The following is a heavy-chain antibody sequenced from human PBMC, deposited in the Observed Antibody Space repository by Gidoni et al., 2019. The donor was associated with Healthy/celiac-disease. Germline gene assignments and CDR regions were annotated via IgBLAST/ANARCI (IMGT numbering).Heavy chain of an antibody. J-gene: IGHJ4*02. V-gene: IGHV3-7*03. CDR3: ARDRGRYSSSPMHY. CDR2: IKQDGSEK. CDR1: GFTFSRDW. Sequence: EVQLVESGGGLVQPGGSLRLSCAASGFTFSRDWMSWVRQAPGKGLEWVANIKQDGSEKYYVHSVKGRFTISIDNAKNSLYLQLNSLRAEDTAVYYCARDRGRYSSSPMHYWGQGTLVTVSS. D-gene: IGHD6-6*01.